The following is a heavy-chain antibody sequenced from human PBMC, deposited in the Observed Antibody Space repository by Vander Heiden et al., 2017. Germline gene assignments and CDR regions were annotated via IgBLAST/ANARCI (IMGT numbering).Heavy chain of an antibody. J-gene: IGHJ3*01. CDR1: GFTFRPYN. Sequence: EAQLVESGGGLVKPGGSLRLSCAATGFTFRPYNMNWVRQAPGRGLEWVSSISSSSSNIYYADSVKGRFTISRDNVRSSLYLQMTSLRAEDTAVYYCASPLSGYDVDAFDLWGQGTMVTVSS. D-gene: IGHD5-12*01. CDR3: ASPLSGYDVDAFDL. V-gene: IGHV3-21*02. CDR2: ISSSSSNI.